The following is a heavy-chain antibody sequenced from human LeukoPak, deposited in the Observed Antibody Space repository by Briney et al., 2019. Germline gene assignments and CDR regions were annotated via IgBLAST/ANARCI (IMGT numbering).Heavy chain of an antibody. V-gene: IGHV1-2*02. D-gene: IGHD3-22*01. Sequence: ASVKVSCKASGYTFTGYCMHWVRQAPGQGLEWMGWINPNSGGTNYAQKFQGRVTMTRDTSISTAYMELSRLRSDDTAVYYCAREDKEAYYYDSSGYRNWFDPWGQGTLVTVSS. J-gene: IGHJ5*02. CDR2: INPNSGGT. CDR1: GYTFTGYC. CDR3: AREDKEAYYYDSSGYRNWFDP.